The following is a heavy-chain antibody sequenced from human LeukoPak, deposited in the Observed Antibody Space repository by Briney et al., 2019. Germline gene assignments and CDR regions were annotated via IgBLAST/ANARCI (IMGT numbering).Heavy chain of an antibody. D-gene: IGHD2-2*01. J-gene: IGHJ4*02. Sequence: GASVKVSCKASGYTFSGYYMHWVRQAPGQEHEWMGWISPKSGDTNYAQNFQGRVTMTRDTSISTAYMELSRLTSDDTAVYYCARGRDKTTSPAIDYWGQGTLVTVSS. V-gene: IGHV1-2*02. CDR2: ISPKSGDT. CDR3: ARGRDKTTSPAIDY. CDR1: GYTFSGYY.